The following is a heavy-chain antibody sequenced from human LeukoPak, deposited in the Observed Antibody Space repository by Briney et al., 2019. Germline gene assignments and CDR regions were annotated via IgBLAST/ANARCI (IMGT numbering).Heavy chain of an antibody. CDR2: ISADNGDT. V-gene: IGHV1-18*01. CDR3: ARAPKYSSGWGSGY. D-gene: IGHD6-19*01. Sequence: ASVKVSCKASGYIFTIYGINWVRQAPGQGLEWMGWISADNGDTNYAQKFQGRVNMTTDTSTSTAYMELRSLRSDDTAVYYCARAPKYSSGWGSGYWGQGSLVTVSS. CDR1: GYIFTIYG. J-gene: IGHJ4*02.